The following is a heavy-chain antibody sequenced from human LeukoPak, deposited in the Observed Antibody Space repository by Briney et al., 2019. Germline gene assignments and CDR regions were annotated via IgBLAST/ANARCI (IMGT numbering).Heavy chain of an antibody. J-gene: IGHJ3*02. CDR3: AREYSSSSGRAFDI. Sequence: QPGGSLRLSCAASGFTLSTYTMNWVRQAPGKGLQWFSYISSSSSTIYCADSVKGRFTISRDNAKNSLYLQMNSLRDEDTAVYYCAREYSSSSGRAFDIWGQGTMVTVSS. V-gene: IGHV3-48*02. D-gene: IGHD6-6*01. CDR2: ISSSSSTI. CDR1: GFTLSTYT.